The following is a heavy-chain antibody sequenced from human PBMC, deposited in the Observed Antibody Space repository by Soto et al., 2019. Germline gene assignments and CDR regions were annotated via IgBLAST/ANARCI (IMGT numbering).Heavy chain of an antibody. CDR3: ARGYRQSGYSSSWVFDY. J-gene: IGHJ4*02. D-gene: IGHD6-13*01. Sequence: QVQLRESGPGLVKPSQTLSLTCTVSGGSINSGGYYWNWIRQHPGKGLEWIGYMYYSGSTYYTPFLRSRVIISADSSENHYSLKLSSVTAAHTAVYFCARGYRQSGYSSSWVFDYWGQGTLVNVSS. V-gene: IGHV4-31*03. CDR1: GGSINSGGYY. CDR2: MYYSGST.